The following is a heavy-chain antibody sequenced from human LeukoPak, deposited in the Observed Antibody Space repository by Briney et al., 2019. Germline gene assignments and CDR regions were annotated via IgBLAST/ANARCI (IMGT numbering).Heavy chain of an antibody. CDR1: GGSISSGDYY. V-gene: IGHV4-30-4*01. CDR2: IYSAGST. J-gene: IGHJ1*01. Sequence: SQTLSLTCTVSGGSISSGDYYWSWIRQPPGKGLEWIGYIYSAGSTYYSPSLKSRLTISIDTSKNHFSLELRSVTSADTAVYYCARGRSAYFQHWGQGTLVTVSS. CDR3: ARGRSAYFQH.